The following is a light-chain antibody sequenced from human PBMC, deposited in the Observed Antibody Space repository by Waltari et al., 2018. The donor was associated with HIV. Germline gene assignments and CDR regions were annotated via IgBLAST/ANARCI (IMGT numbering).Light chain of an antibody. V-gene: IGLV1-40*01. J-gene: IGLJ2*01. CDR3: QSYDSSLSGGV. CDR1: SPNIGAGYD. CDR2: SNS. Sequence: QSVLTQPPSVSGAPGQRVTISCTGSSPNIGAGYDVHWYQQLPGTAPKLLIYSNSNRPSGVPDRFSGSKSGTSASLAITGLQAEDEADYYCQSYDSSLSGGVFGGGTKLTVL.